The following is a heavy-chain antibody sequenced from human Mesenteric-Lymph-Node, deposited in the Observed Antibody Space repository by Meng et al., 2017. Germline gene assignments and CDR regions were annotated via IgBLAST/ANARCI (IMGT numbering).Heavy chain of an antibody. D-gene: IGHD2-21*01. J-gene: IGHJ3*01. V-gene: IGHV3-7*01. CDR1: GFTFSGSI. Sequence: GESLKISCAASGFTFSGSIMHWVRQAPGQGLECVATIREDGSMNYYVDSVKGRFSVSRDNAKNTLYLQMNRLRAEDTALYYCARDGATEMVAVDFDVWGLGTVVTVSS. CDR3: ARDGATEMVAVDFDV. CDR2: IREDGSMN.